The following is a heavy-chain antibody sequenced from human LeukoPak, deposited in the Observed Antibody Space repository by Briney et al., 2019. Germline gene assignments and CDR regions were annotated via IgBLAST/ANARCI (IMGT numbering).Heavy chain of an antibody. CDR2: IYYSGST. D-gene: IGHD3-3*01. CDR1: GGSISSSSYY. Sequence: SETLSLTCTVSGGSISSSSYYWGWIRQPPGKGLEWIGSIYYSGSTYYNPSLKSRVTISVDTSKNQFSLKLSSVTAADTAVYYCASPGTIFGVVDYWGQGTLVTVSP. J-gene: IGHJ4*02. CDR3: ASPGTIFGVVDY. V-gene: IGHV4-39*01.